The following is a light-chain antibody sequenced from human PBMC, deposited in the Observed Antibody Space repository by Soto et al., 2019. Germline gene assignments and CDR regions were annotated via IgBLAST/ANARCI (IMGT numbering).Light chain of an antibody. CDR1: SSDVGGYNY. CDR3: SSYAGSNMV. Sequence: QSALTQPPSASGSPGQSVTISCTRTSSDVGGYNYVSWYQQHPGKAPKLMIYEVSKRPSGVPDRFSGSKSGNTASLTVSGLQAEDEADYYCSSYAGSNMVFGGGTKVTVL. J-gene: IGLJ2*01. CDR2: EVS. V-gene: IGLV2-8*01.